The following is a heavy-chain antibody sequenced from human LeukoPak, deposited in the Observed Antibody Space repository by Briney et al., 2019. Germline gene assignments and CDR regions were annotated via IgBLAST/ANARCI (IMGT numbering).Heavy chain of an antibody. CDR1: GFTFSSYG. V-gene: IGHV3-30*02. CDR2: IRYDGSNK. CDR3: AKDPDPYSSYYFDY. D-gene: IGHD5-18*01. J-gene: IGHJ4*02. Sequence: GGSRRLSCAASGFTFSSYGMHWVRQAPGKGLEWVAFIRYDGSNKYYADSVKGRFTISRDNSKNTLYLQMNSLRAEDTAVYYCAKDPDPYSSYYFDYWGQGTLVTVSS.